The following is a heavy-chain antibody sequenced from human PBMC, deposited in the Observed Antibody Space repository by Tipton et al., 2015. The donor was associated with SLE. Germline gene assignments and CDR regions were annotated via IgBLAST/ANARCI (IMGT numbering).Heavy chain of an antibody. J-gene: IGHJ4*02. Sequence: TLSLTCTVYGGSLSGNYWSWIRQPPGKGLEWVGELNHSGGTNSNPSLKSRVTISGDTSKNQFSLNLSSVTAADTAVYYCARASPTGEPRAGVHFDYWGQGTLVTVSS. CDR3: ARASPTGEPRAGVHFDY. CDR2: LNHSGGT. D-gene: IGHD3-10*01. V-gene: IGHV4-34*01. CDR1: GGSLSGNY.